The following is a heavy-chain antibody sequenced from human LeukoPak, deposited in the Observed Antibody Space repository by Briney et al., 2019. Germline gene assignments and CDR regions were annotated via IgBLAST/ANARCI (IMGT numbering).Heavy chain of an antibody. D-gene: IGHD3-22*01. V-gene: IGHV4-30-4*01. CDR1: GGSISSGDNY. J-gene: IGHJ4*02. CDR3: ARELYDSSGYDY. CDR2: IYYSGST. Sequence: SETLSLTCTVSGGSISSGDNYWSWIRQPPGKGLEWIGYIYYSGSTYYNPSLKSRVTISVDTSKNQFSLKLSSVTAADTAVYYCARELYDSSGYDYWGQGTLVTVSS.